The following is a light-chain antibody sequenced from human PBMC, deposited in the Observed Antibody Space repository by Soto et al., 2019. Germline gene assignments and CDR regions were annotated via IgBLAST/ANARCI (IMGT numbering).Light chain of an antibody. Sequence: QSALTQPASVSGSPGQSITISCTGTSSDVGGYNYVSWYQQHPGKAPKIMIYDVSNRPSGVSNRFSGSKSGNTASLTISGLQAEDEADYYCSSYTSSIPYVVFGGGTKLTVL. J-gene: IGLJ2*01. CDR1: SSDVGGYNY. V-gene: IGLV2-14*01. CDR2: DVS. CDR3: SSYTSSIPYVV.